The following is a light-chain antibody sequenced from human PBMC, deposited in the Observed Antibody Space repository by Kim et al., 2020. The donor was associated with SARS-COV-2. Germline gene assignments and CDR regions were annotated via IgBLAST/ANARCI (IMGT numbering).Light chain of an antibody. CDR3: QQYGSSPWT. CDR2: GAS. CDR1: QSVSSIY. Sequence: SPGKRATLSCRASQSVSSIYLAWYQQKPGQAPRLLIYGASSRATGIPDRFSGSGSGTDFTLTISRLEPEDFAVYYCQQYGSSPWTFGQGTKVDIK. V-gene: IGKV3-20*01. J-gene: IGKJ1*01.